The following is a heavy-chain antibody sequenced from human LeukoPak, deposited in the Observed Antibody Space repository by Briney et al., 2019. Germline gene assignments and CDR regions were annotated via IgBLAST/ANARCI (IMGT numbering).Heavy chain of an antibody. V-gene: IGHV1-8*01. CDR3: ARGMFDNSGHYYYFYYALDV. CDR2: MNAKSGHT. J-gene: IGHJ6*02. CDR1: GYTFTSYH. Sequence: ASVKVSCKASGYTFTSYHIDWVRQAPGQGPEWMGWMNAKSGHTGYAQNFEGRVTMTRDTSTNTAYMELRGLRSEDTAVYFCARGMFDNSGHYYYFYYALDVWGQGTTVTISS. D-gene: IGHD3-22*01.